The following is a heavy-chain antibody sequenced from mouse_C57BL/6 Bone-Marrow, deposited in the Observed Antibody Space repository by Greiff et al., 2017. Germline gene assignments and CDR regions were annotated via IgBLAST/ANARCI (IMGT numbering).Heavy chain of an antibody. D-gene: IGHD1-1*01. V-gene: IGHV7-1*01. CDR3: ARDADYYSSSFPSWFAY. CDR2: SRNKANDYTT. CDR1: GFTFSDFY. Sequence: EVKLVESGGGLVQSGRSLRLSCATSGFTFSDFYMEWVRQAPGKGLEWIAASRNKANDYTTEYSASVKGRFIVSRDTAQSILYLQMNALRAEDTALYYCARDADYYSSSFPSWFAYWGQGTLVTVSA. J-gene: IGHJ3*01.